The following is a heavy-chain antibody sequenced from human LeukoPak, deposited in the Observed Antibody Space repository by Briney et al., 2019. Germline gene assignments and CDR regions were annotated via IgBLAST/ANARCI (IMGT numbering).Heavy chain of an antibody. Sequence: GGCLRLSCAASVFTLSNNSMKWVRQAQGKGREWVSAISGSGGSTYYADSVKGRFTISRDNSKNTLYLQMNSLRAEDTAVYYCAKDPSYSSSWLFLDYWGQGTLVTVSS. V-gene: IGHV3-23*01. CDR3: AKDPSYSSSWLFLDY. CDR1: VFTLSNNS. J-gene: IGHJ4*02. D-gene: IGHD6-13*01. CDR2: ISGSGGST.